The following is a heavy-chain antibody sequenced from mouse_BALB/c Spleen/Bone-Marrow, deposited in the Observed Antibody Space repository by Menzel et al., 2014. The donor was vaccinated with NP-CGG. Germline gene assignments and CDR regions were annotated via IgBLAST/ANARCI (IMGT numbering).Heavy chain of an antibody. CDR3: TIRYYAMDY. CDR2: INPSSAYT. CDR1: GYTFTRYT. D-gene: IGHD1-1*01. J-gene: IGHJ4*01. V-gene: IGHV1-4*01. Sequence: QVQLKESGAELARPGASVKMSCQASGYTFTRYTMHWEKQRPGQGLEWIGYINPSSAYTNYNQKFKDKATLTADESSSTAYMQLSSLTSEDSAVYYCTIRYYAMDYWGQGTSVTVSS.